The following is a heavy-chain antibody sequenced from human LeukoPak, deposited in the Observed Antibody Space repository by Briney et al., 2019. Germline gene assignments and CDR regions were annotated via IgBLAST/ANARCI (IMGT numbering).Heavy chain of an antibody. D-gene: IGHD5-18*01. CDR2: IYYSGST. V-gene: IGHV4-31*03. CDR3: ARRGYSYGYIDY. J-gene: IGHJ4*02. CDR1: GGSISSGGYY. Sequence: SETLSLTCTVSGGSISSGGYYWSRIRQHPGKGLEWIGYIYYSGSTYYNPSLKSRVTISVDTSKNQFSLKLSSVTAADTAVYYCARRGYSYGYIDYWGQGTLVTVSS.